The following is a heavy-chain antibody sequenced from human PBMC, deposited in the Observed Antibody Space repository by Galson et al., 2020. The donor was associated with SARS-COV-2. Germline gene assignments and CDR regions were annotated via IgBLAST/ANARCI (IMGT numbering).Heavy chain of an antibody. V-gene: IGHV3-23*01. CDR3: AKDVSVITYYYVSSGPDLNALDI. D-gene: IGHD3-22*01. CDR2: IRGSGGST. J-gene: IGHJ3*02. Sequence: GGSLRLSCAAPAFTFSRYAMSWVRQAKGKGLEWVSAIRGSGGSTYYADSVKGRFTISRDNSKNTLYLQMNSLRAEDPAVYYCAKDVSVITYYYVSSGPDLNALDIWGQGTMVTVSS. CDR1: AFTFSRYA.